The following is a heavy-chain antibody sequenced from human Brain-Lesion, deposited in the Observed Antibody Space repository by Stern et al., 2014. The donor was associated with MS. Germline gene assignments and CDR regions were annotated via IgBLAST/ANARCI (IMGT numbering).Heavy chain of an antibody. CDR2: IYYSGNT. CDR3: AGEEDIRYCSGGSCTGNWFDP. D-gene: IGHD2-15*01. Sequence: VQLVESGPGLVKPSETLSLTCTVAGGSVSSTSYAWAWIRQPPGKGLEWIGTIYYSGNTSYSPSPKSRLTITLDTSQDQVSLTLRSVTAADTAVYYCAGEEDIRYCSGGSCTGNWFDPWGQGTLVTVSS. J-gene: IGHJ5*02. CDR1: GGSVSSTSYA. V-gene: IGHV4-39*01.